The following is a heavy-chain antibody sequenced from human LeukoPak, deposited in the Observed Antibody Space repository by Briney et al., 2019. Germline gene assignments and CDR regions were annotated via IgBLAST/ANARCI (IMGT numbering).Heavy chain of an antibody. D-gene: IGHD4-17*01. CDR2: FNPSGGST. J-gene: IGHJ6*02. CDR3: AKYYGDYEFYYYYGMDV. CDR1: GYTFTGYY. V-gene: IGHV1-46*01. Sequence: ASVKVSCKASGYTFTGYYMHWVGQPPGQGLGWMGIFNPSGGSTSYAQKFQGRVTMTRDTSTSTVYMELSSLRAEDTAVYYCAKYYGDYEFYYYYGMDVWGQGTTVTVSS.